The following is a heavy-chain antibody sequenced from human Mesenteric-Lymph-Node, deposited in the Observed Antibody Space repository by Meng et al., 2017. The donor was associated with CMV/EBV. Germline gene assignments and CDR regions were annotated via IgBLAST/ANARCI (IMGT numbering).Heavy chain of an antibody. CDR3: ARDKGYCTSFSCSRLHGNDP. CDR2: IRYDGSNE. D-gene: IGHD2-8*01. J-gene: IGHJ5*02. Sequence: GGSLRLSCAASGFTFNNYGMYWVRQAPGKGLEWVAFIRYDGSNEYYADSVKGRFTISRDGFKNTLYLEMNNLGVEDTAVYYCARDKGYCTSFSCSRLHGNDPWGQGTLVTVSS. CDR1: GFTFNNYG. V-gene: IGHV3-30*02.